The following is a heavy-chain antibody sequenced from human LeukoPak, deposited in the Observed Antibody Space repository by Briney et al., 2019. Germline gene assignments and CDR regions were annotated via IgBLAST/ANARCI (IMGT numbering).Heavy chain of an antibody. CDR3: ARASITYYYYYYMGV. CDR1: TYSISSGYY. D-gene: IGHD1-14*01. CDR2: IYHNGNT. Sequence: PSETLSLTCTVSTYSISSGYYWGWIRQPPGKGLEWIGNIYHNGNTYYNPSLKSRVTISVDTSKKQFSLKLRTATAADTAVYYCARASITYYYYYYMGVWGKGTTVTVSS. V-gene: IGHV4-38-2*02. J-gene: IGHJ6*03.